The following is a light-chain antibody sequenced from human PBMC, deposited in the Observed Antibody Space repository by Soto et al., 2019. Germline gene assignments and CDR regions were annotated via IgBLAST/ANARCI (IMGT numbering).Light chain of an antibody. V-gene: IGLV2-8*01. CDR2: EVS. Sequence: QSVLTQPPSASGSPGQSVTISCTGTSSDVGGYNYVSWYQQHPGKAPKFLIFEVSRRPSGVHDRFSGSKSGNTASLTVSGLQADDEADYYCSSYAGSNNPVIFGGGTKVTVL. J-gene: IGLJ2*01. CDR3: SSYAGSNNPVI. CDR1: SSDVGGYNY.